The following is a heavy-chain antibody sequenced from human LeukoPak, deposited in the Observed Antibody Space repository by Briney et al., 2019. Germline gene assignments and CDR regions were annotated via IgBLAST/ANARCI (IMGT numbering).Heavy chain of an antibody. Sequence: PSETLSLTCTVSGGTIGSSSYYWGWLRQPPGTGLEWIGSIYYSGSTYYNPSLTRPVTISVDTSKNQFSLKLSSVTAADTAVYYCARHGGGSFHFDYWGQGTLVTVSS. V-gene: IGHV4-39*01. CDR2: IYYSGST. D-gene: IGHD1-26*01. CDR1: GGTIGSSSYY. J-gene: IGHJ4*02. CDR3: ARHGGGSFHFDY.